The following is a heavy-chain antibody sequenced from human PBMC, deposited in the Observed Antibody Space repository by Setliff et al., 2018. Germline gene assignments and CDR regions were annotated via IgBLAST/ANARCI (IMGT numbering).Heavy chain of an antibody. J-gene: IGHJ3*01. CDR2: XXXXGXX. CDR1: GDSISSGDYF. D-gene: IGHD1-26*01. V-gene: IGHV4-30-4*08. Sequence: SETLSLTCTVSGDSISSGDYFWSWIRQPPGKGLEWIAXXXXXGXXXYXPSLXXRVTMSVDTSKNQFSLHLTSVTAADTAVYYCAREVGTSTSSDAFDVWGQGMMVTVSS. CDR3: AREVGTSTSSDAFDV.